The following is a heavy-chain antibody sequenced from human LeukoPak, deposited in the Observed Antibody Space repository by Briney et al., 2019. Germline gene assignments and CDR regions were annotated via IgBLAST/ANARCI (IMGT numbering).Heavy chain of an antibody. CDR1: GGSISTSSYY. D-gene: IGHD6-19*01. V-gene: IGHV4-39*02. CDR3: ARGRAGRLSASNWFDP. CDR2: VFTNGDT. J-gene: IGHJ5*02. Sequence: SETLSLTCTVSGGSISTSSYYWGWVRQPPGKGLEWIGRVFTNGDTSYNPSLKSRVTIFLDSSQNHFSLRLSSVAATDTAVYYCARGRAGRLSASNWFDPWGHGTLVTVSS.